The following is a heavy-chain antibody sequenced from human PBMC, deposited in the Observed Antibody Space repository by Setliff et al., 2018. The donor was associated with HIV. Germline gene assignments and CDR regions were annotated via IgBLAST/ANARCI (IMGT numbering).Heavy chain of an antibody. CDR2: IYTTERI. D-gene: IGHD3-3*01. J-gene: IGHJ3*02. CDR1: GGSISGHY. CDR3: ATCSVGWSREEHPRPDGAFHI. Sequence: SETLSLTCSFSGGSISGHYWSWIRQTPGKGLEWIATIYTTERISYNPSLRSRVTISVETSQNLFSLRLRSVTAADTGVYYCATCSVGWSREEHPRPDGAFHIWGQGSMVTVSS. V-gene: IGHV4-59*11.